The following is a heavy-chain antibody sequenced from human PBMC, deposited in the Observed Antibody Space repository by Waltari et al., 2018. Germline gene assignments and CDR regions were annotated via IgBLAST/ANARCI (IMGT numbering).Heavy chain of an antibody. V-gene: IGHV4-34*01. J-gene: IGHJ3*02. D-gene: IGHD4-17*01. CDR1: GGSFSGYY. CDR2: INHSGST. CDR3: ARGLKRGLRWYPGAFDI. Sequence: QVQLQQWGAGLLKPSETLSLTCAVYGGSFSGYYWSWIRQPPGKGLEWIGEINHSGSTNDNPSLKSRVTISVDTSKNQFSLKLSSVTAADTAVYYCARGLKRGLRWYPGAFDIWGQGTMVIVSS.